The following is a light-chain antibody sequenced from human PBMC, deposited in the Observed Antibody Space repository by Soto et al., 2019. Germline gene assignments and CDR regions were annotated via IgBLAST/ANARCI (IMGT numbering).Light chain of an antibody. J-gene: IGLJ1*01. CDR2: EVS. CDR1: ISDVGGYDY. V-gene: IGLV2-14*01. Sequence: QSVLTQPSSVSGSPGQSITISFTGTISDVGGYDYVSWYQLHPGKAPKLMVFEVSNRPSGVSYRFSGSKSGNTASLTISGLQAEDEADYFCSSYSISTAYLFGTGTKVTVL. CDR3: SSYSISTAYL.